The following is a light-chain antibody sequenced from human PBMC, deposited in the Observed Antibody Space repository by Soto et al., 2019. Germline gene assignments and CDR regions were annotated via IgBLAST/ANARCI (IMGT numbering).Light chain of an antibody. CDR3: QQYGSSPPYP. J-gene: IGKJ2*01. V-gene: IGKV3-20*01. CDR1: QSVSSSY. Sequence: EIVLTQSPGTLSLSPGERATLSCRASQSVSSSYLAWYQQKPGQAPRLLIYGASSRATGIPDRFSGSGSGTAFTLTISRLEPEDFAVYYCQQYGSSPPYPFGHGTKLEIK. CDR2: GAS.